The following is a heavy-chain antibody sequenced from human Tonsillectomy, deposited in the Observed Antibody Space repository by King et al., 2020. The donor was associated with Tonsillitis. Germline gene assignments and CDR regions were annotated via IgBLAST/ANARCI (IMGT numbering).Heavy chain of an antibody. CDR1: GFSLSNARMG. D-gene: IGHD2/OR15-2a*01. J-gene: IGHJ6*02. CDR2: IFSNDEK. CDR3: ARIEGFVKRKYYYYGMDV. V-gene: IGHV2-26*01. Sequence: TLKESGPVLVKSTETLTLTCTVSGFSLSNARMGVSWIRQPPGKALEWLAHIFSNDEKSYSTSLKSRLTISKDTSKSQVVLTMTNMDPVDTATYYCARIEGFVKRKYYYYGMDVWGQGTTVTVSS.